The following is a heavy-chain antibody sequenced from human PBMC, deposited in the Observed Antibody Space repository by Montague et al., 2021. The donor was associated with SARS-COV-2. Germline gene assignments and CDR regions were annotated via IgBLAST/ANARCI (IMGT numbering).Heavy chain of an antibody. Sequence: TLSLTCTVSGDSINSGSYYWSWIRQPAGKGLEWIGRIYTSGRTNYNPSLRSRINMFLDTSKSRFSLNLTSVTAADTAVYYCAGPDWLKHWGQGALVTVSS. J-gene: IGHJ1*01. CDR1: GDSINSGSYY. CDR3: AGPDWLKH. D-gene: IGHD3-9*01. V-gene: IGHV4-61*02. CDR2: IYTSGRT.